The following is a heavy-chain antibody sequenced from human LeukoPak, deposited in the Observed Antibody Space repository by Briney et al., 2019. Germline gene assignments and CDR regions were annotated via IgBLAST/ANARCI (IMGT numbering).Heavy chain of an antibody. CDR3: ARAEDGSGSYYSGID. CDR2: ISSSSSYI. Sequence: GGSLRLSCAASGFTFSSYSMNWVRQAPGKGLEWVSSISSSSSYIYYADSVKGRFTISRDNAENSLYLQMNSLRAEDTAVYYCARAEDGSGSYYSGIDWGQGTLVTVSS. D-gene: IGHD3-10*01. V-gene: IGHV3-21*01. J-gene: IGHJ4*02. CDR1: GFTFSSYS.